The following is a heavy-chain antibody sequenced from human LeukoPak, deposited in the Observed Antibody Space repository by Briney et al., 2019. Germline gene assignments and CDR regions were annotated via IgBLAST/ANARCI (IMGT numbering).Heavy chain of an antibody. V-gene: IGHV3-30*18. CDR3: AKHQQIYGDSLMDV. CDR2: ISYDGSNK. CDR1: GFTFSSYG. J-gene: IGHJ6*02. Sequence: GGSLRLSCAASGFTFSSYGMHWVRQAPGKGLEWVAVISYDGSNKYYADSVKGRFTISRDNSKNTLFLQMNSLRAEDTAIYYCAKHQQIYGDSLMDVWGQGTTVTVSS. D-gene: IGHD4-17*01.